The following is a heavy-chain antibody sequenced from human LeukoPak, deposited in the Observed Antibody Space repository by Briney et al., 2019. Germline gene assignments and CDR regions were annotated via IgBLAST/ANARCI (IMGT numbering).Heavy chain of an antibody. V-gene: IGHV3-48*01. Sequence: GGALRLSCAASGFTFSSYSMNWVRQAPGKGLEWVSYISSSSSTIYYADSVNGRFTISRDNAKNSLYLQMNSLRAEDTAVYYCARVRYSYGLGRYYYMDVWGKGTTVTVSS. CDR2: ISSSSSTI. J-gene: IGHJ6*03. CDR3: ARVRYSYGLGRYYYMDV. CDR1: GFTFSSYS. D-gene: IGHD5-18*01.